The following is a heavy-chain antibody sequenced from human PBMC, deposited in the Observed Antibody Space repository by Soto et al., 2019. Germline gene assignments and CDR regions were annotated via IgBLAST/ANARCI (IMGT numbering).Heavy chain of an antibody. CDR1: GFSFSSYG. Sequence: QVQLVESGGGVLQPGRSLRLSCAASGFSFSSYGMHWVRQAPGKGLEWVAVISYDGNYKHYVDSVKGRFTISRDNSKNTLYLQMNSLRADDAAVYYCVKDGRRGGDGFLEWLGYWGQGTLVTVSS. CDR3: VKDGRRGGDGFLEWLGY. V-gene: IGHV3-30*18. CDR2: ISYDGNYK. J-gene: IGHJ4*02. D-gene: IGHD3-3*01.